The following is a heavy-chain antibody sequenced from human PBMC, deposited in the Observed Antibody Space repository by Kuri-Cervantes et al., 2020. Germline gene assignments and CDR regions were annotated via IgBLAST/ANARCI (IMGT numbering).Heavy chain of an antibody. V-gene: IGHV4-34*01. CDR1: GGSFSYH. Sequence: SETLSLTCAVYGGSFSYHWNWIRQPPGKGLEWIGEINHSGSTNYNPSLKIRVTISVYTSKNQFSLKLSSVTAADTAVYYCARVDRAMRGGGGNGGYWGQGTLVTVSS. J-gene: IGHJ4*02. CDR2: INHSGST. CDR3: ARVDRAMRGGGGNGGY. D-gene: IGHD3-16*01.